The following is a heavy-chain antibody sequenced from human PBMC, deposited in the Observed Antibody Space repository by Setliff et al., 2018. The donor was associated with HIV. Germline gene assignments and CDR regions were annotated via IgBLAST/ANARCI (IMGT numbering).Heavy chain of an antibody. CDR3: AKARRYDSPTTGD. CDR2: IYYSGST. D-gene: IGHD3-22*01. J-gene: IGHJ4*02. V-gene: IGHV4-39*01. Sequence: ASETLSLTCTVSGGSISSSSYYWGWIRQPPGKRLEWIGSIYYSGSTYYNPSLKSRVTISVATSKNQFSLKLSSVTAADTAVYYCAKARRYDSPTTGDWGQGTLVTVSS. CDR1: GGSISSSSYY.